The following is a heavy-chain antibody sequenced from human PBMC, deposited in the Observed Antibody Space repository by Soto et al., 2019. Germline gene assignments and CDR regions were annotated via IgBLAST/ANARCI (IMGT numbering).Heavy chain of an antibody. CDR2: IWYDGSNK. Sequence: GGSLRLSCAASGFTFSSYGMHWVRQAPGKGLEWVAVIWYDGSNKYYADSAKGRFTISRDNSKNTLYLQMNSLRAEDTAVYYCAKPYDILTGYSPVEAFDIWGQGTMVTVSS. D-gene: IGHD3-9*01. CDR3: AKPYDILTGYSPVEAFDI. J-gene: IGHJ3*02. CDR1: GFTFSSYG. V-gene: IGHV3-33*06.